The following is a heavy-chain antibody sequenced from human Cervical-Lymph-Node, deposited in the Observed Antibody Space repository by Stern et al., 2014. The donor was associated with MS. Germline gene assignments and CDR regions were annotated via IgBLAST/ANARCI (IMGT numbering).Heavy chain of an antibody. CDR2: ISTYNGNP. J-gene: IGHJ4*02. V-gene: IGHV1-18*01. Sequence: QVQLVQSGVEVKKPGASVKVSCRTSGYNFTHYGITWVRQAPGQGLEWMGWISTYNGNPSYAQKFQGRVTMTTDTATNTAYMELRSLRHDDTAVFYCAREAAARSFDFWGQGTLVTVSS. CDR3: AREAAARSFDF. CDR1: GYNFTHYG. D-gene: IGHD6-6*01.